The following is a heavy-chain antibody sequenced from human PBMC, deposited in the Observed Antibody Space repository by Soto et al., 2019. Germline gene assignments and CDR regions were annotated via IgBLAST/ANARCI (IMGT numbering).Heavy chain of an antibody. D-gene: IGHD6-19*01. CDR1: GYTFNSYG. J-gene: IGHJ4*02. Sequence: ASVWVSCKASGYTFNSYGISWVRPAPGQGLEGMGWISAYNGNTNYAQKLQGRVSMTTDTSASTAYMELRSLRSDDTAVYYCARVVSRGWLDYWGQGTLVIVSS. CDR3: ARVVSRGWLDY. CDR2: ISAYNGNT. V-gene: IGHV1-18*04.